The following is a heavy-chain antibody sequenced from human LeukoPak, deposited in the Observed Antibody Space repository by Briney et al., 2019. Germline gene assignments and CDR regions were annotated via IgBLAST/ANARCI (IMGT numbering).Heavy chain of an antibody. CDR2: IYHSGST. CDR1: GYSISSGDY. V-gene: IGHV4-38-2*01. Sequence: PSETLSLTCAVSGYSISSGDYWGWIRQPPGKGLEWIGSIYHSGSTYYNPSLKSRVTISVDTSKNQFSLKLSSVTAADTAVYYCARLGGRDGYIGLDYWGQGTLVTVSS. CDR3: ARLGGRDGYIGLDY. D-gene: IGHD5-24*01. J-gene: IGHJ4*02.